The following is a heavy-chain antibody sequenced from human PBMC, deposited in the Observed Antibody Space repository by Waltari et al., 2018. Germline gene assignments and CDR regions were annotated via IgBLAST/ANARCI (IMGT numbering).Heavy chain of an antibody. CDR2: VSPNNSNT. V-gene: IGHV1-18*01. J-gene: IGHJ4*02. D-gene: IGHD2-15*01. CDR1: GYTFTNFG. Sequence: QVQLVQSGAEVKKPGASVKVYCKASGYTFTNFGINWGRQAPGQGLAWRGWVSPNNSNTASEQKLQGRVTMTTDTDPTTAYLELRSLRSDDAAVYCCARGGGPRTVVALTFGYWGQGTPVTVSS. CDR3: ARGGGPRTVVALTFGY.